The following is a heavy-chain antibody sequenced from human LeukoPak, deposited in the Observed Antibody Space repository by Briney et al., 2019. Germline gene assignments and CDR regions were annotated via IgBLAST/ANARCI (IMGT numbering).Heavy chain of an antibody. Sequence: GGSLRLSCAASGFTFSSYEMNWVRQAPGKGLEWVSYISSSGSTIYYADSVKGRFTISRDDSKNTLFLQMNSLRAEDTAVYYCATGYSDSLRSPLDSWGQGTLVTVSS. V-gene: IGHV3-48*03. CDR3: ATGYSDSLRSPLDS. J-gene: IGHJ5*01. CDR2: ISSSGSTI. CDR1: GFTFSSYE. D-gene: IGHD3-22*01.